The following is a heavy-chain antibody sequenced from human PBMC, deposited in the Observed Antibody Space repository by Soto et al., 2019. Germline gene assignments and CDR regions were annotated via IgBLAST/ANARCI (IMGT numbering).Heavy chain of an antibody. J-gene: IGHJ6*02. D-gene: IGHD2-2*01. Sequence: PWGSLRLSCAASGFTFSSYWMSWVRQAPGKGLEWVANIKQDGSEKYYVDSVKGRFTISRDNAKNSLYLQMNSLRAEDTAVYYCARDSCSSTSCFYYYYYGMDVWGQGTTVTVSS. CDR3: ARDSCSSTSCFYYYYYGMDV. V-gene: IGHV3-7*03. CDR2: IKQDGSEK. CDR1: GFTFSSYW.